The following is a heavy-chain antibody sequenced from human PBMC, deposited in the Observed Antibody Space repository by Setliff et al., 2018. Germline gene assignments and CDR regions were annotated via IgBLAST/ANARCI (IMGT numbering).Heavy chain of an antibody. CDR2: IQHGENA. CDR1: GYSISSGDY. J-gene: IGHJ4*02. V-gene: IGHV4-38-2*02. D-gene: IGHD2-15*01. Sequence: SETLSLTCAVSGYSISSGDYWGWIRQPPGKGLEWVGSIQHGENALSNPSLRSRVAISIDTSRNQVSLKLTSVTAPDTAVYYCVRDRGGRRGWSYDYWGQGTLVTVLL. CDR3: VRDRGGRRGWSYDY.